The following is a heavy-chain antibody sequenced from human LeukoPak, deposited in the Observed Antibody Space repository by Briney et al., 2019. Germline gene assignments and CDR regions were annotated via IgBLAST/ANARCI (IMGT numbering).Heavy chain of an antibody. CDR2: IIPILGIA. J-gene: IGHJ4*02. Sequence: ASVKVSCKASGGTFSSYAISWVRQAPGQGLEWMGRIIPILGIANYAQKFQGRVTITADKSTSTAYMELSSLRSEDTAVYYCARRTTVTTSSTINDYWGQGTLVTVSS. D-gene: IGHD4-17*01. CDR1: GGTFSSYA. CDR3: ARRTTVTTSSTINDY. V-gene: IGHV1-69*04.